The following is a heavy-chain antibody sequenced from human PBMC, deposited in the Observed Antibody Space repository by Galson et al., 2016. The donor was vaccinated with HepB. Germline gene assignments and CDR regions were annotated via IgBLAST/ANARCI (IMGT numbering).Heavy chain of an antibody. J-gene: IGHJ3*02. V-gene: IGHV1-8*01. CDR1: GYTFTNYD. CDR3: ARGLYDSSSVGANAFDI. D-gene: IGHD3-22*01. Sequence: SVKVSCKASGYTFTNYDINWVRQATGQGLEWMGWMNPNSGKIGPAQKFQGRVTMTRNTPISTANMELSSLRSEDTAVYYCARGLYDSSSVGANAFDIWGQGTMVTVSS. CDR2: MNPNSGKI.